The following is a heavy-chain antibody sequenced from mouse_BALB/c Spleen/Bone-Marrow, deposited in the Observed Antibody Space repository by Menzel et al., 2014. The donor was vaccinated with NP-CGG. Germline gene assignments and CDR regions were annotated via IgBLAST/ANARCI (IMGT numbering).Heavy chain of an antibody. V-gene: IGHV5-17*02. J-gene: IGHJ1*01. CDR2: ISSGSSTI. CDR3: TRGGNWDDFDV. D-gene: IGHD4-1*01. CDR1: GFTFSSFG. Sequence: EVKLMESGGGLVQPGGSRRLSCAASGFTFSSFGMHWVRQAPEKGREWVAYISSGSSTIFYVDTVKGRFTISRDNPKNTLLLQMTSLRSEDTAMYYCTRGGNWDDFDVWGAGTTVTVSS.